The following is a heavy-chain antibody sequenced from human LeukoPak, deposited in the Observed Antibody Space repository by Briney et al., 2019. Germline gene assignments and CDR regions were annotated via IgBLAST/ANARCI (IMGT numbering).Heavy chain of an antibody. J-gene: IGHJ4*02. CDR2: IKSKSVGGTT. CDR3: TTDLRMLSRGSYFRLFDY. CDR1: GFTFSNAW. V-gene: IGHV3-15*01. D-gene: IGHD1-26*01. Sequence: PGGSLRLSCAASGFTFSNAWMSWVRQAPGKGLEWVGRIKSKSVGGTTDYAAPVKGRFTISRDDSKNTLYLQMNSLKTEDTAVYYCTTDLRMLSRGSYFRLFDYWGQGTLVTVSS.